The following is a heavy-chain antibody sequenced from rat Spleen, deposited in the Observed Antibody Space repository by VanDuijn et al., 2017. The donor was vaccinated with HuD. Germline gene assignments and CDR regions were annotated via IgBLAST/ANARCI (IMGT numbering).Heavy chain of an antibody. V-gene: IGHV2-45*01. Sequence: QVQLKESGPGLVQPSETLSLTCTVSGFSLTSYNVHWVRQPPGKGLEWMGVMWSGGSTDYNSALKSRLSISRDTSKNQVFLKMNSLQSEDTTTYYCARGVYLDYWGQGVMVTVSS. J-gene: IGHJ2*01. CDR1: GFSLTSYN. D-gene: IGHD1-6*01. CDR2: MWSGGST. CDR3: ARGVYLDY.